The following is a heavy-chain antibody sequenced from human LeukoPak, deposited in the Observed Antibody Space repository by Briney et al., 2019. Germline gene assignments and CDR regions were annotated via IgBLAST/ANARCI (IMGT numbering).Heavy chain of an antibody. V-gene: IGHV5-51*01. CDR2: IYPGDSDT. CDR1: GYSFTTYW. CDR3: ASRDFWSAYCAFDI. J-gene: IGHJ3*02. Sequence: ESLKISCKGSGYSFTTYWIGWVRQMPGKGLEWMGIIYPGDSDTRYSPSFQGQVTISADRSISTAYLQWSSLKASDTAMYYCASRDFWSAYCAFDIWGQGTMVTVSS. D-gene: IGHD3-3*01.